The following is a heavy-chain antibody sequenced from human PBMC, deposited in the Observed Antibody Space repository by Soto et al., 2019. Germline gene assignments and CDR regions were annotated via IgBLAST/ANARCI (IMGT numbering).Heavy chain of an antibody. Sequence: TGGSLRLSCAASGFTFSSYAMSWVRQAPGKGLEWVSAISGSGGSTYYADSVKGRFTISRDNSKNTLYLQMNSLRAEDTAVYYCAKASAVDRKPFDYWGQGTLVTVSS. V-gene: IGHV3-23*01. CDR2: ISGSGGST. CDR1: GFTFSSYA. CDR3: AKASAVDRKPFDY. D-gene: IGHD6-19*01. J-gene: IGHJ4*02.